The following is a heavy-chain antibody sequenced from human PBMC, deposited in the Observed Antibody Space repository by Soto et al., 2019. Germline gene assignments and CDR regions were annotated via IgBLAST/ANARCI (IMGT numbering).Heavy chain of an antibody. V-gene: IGHV3-23*01. CDR2: ISGSGEST. CDR1: GFTFSNYA. CDR3: AKGGGSCCFDC. D-gene: IGHD2-15*01. J-gene: IGHJ4*02. Sequence: GGSLRLSCAASGFTFSNYAMSWVRQAPGKGLEWVSAISGSGESTFYGDSVKGRFTVSRDNSKNTLYLQMNSLGVEDTAEYYCAKGGGSCCFDCWGQGTLVTVSS.